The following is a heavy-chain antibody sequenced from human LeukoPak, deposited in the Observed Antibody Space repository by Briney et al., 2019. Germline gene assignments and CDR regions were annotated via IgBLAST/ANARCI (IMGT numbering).Heavy chain of an antibody. D-gene: IGHD5-18*01. V-gene: IGHV4-34*01. Sequence: SETLSLTCAVYGGSFSGSYWSWIRQPPGKGLEWIGEIDHSGSTNYNPSLKSRVTISVDTSKNQFSLKLRSVTAADTAVYYCARGAHDSYDSLDLDYWGQGTLVTVSS. CDR1: GGSFSGSY. J-gene: IGHJ4*02. CDR2: IDHSGST. CDR3: ARGAHDSYDSLDLDY.